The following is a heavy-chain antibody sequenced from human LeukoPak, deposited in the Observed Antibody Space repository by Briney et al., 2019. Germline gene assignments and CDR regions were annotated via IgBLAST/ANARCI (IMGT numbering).Heavy chain of an antibody. CDR2: INHRGST. Sequence: SETLSLTCAVYGGSFSGYYWSWIRQPPGKGLEWSGEINHRGSTNYNPSLKSRVTISVDTSKNQFSLKLSSVTAADTAVYYCARGVPWEIYSSSWYGRKADWFDPWGQGTLVTVSS. V-gene: IGHV4-34*01. J-gene: IGHJ5*02. CDR1: GGSFSGYY. CDR3: ARGVPWEIYSSSWYGRKADWFDP. D-gene: IGHD6-13*01.